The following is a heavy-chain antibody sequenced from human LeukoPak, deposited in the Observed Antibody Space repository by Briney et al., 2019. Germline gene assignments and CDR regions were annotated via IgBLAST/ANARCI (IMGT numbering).Heavy chain of an antibody. Sequence: ASVNVSCKASGYTFTGYYMHWVRQAPGQALEWMGWINPNSGGTNYAQKFQGRVTMTRDTSISTAYMELSRLRSDDTAVYYCARDSVAGTTVYSFDYWGQGTLVTVSS. J-gene: IGHJ4*02. CDR3: ARDSVAGTTVYSFDY. CDR2: INPNSGGT. CDR1: GYTFTGYY. D-gene: IGHD6-19*01. V-gene: IGHV1-2*02.